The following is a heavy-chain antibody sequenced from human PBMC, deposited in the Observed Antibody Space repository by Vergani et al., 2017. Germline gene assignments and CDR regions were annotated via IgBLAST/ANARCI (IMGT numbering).Heavy chain of an antibody. CDR2: SDYTGKT. Sequence: QVQLQESGPGLVKSSETLSLTCTISGGSISAFYWRWIRLAPGKGMEWIGYSDYTGKTRYNVALTSRPTFTVDTAQNQFSLRLSAVTSADTALYFCARERVNYMDVWGKGTTVIVSS. CDR3: ARERVNYMDV. D-gene: IGHD3-3*01. CDR1: GGSISAFY. J-gene: IGHJ6*03. V-gene: IGHV4-59*01.